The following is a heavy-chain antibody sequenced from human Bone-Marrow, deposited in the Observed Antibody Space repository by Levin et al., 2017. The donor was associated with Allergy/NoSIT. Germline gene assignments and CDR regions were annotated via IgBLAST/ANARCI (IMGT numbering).Heavy chain of an antibody. CDR1: GFTFSNYA. J-gene: IGHJ6*02. Sequence: GGSLRLSCVASGFTFSNYAMHWVRHTPGKGLECVALISYDGGNIYYADSVKGRFSISRENAKRILYLQMISLRAGDTAVYYCARDRCTNGVCGSGGMDVWGQGTTVTVSS. D-gene: IGHD2-8*01. CDR2: ISYDGGNI. V-gene: IGHV3-30*14. CDR3: ARDRCTNGVCGSGGMDV.